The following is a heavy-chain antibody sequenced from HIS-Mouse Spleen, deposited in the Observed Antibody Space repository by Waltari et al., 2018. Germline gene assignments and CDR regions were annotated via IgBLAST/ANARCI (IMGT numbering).Heavy chain of an antibody. CDR1: GGSISSSSYY. V-gene: IGHV4-39*01. J-gene: IGHJ4*02. CDR3: ARTGTTSYYFDY. D-gene: IGHD1-1*01. CDR2: IYYSGST. Sequence: QLQLQESGPGLVKPSETLSLTCTVSGGSISSSSYYWGWIRQPPGKGLEWIGSIYYSGSTHSNPSLNSRVTIAVDTSKNQFSLKLSSVTAADTAVYYCARTGTTSYYFDYWGQGTLVTVSS.